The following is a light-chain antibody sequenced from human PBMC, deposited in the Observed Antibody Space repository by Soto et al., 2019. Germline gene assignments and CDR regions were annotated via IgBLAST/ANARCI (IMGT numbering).Light chain of an antibody. CDR2: GAS. CDR3: QQYNNWPRT. CDR1: QSVSSN. J-gene: IGKJ1*01. Sequence: IVMTQSPATLSVSPGERATLSCRASQSVSSNVAWYQQIPGQTPRLLIYGASTRATGIPARFSGSGSGTEFTLTISSLQSEDFAVYYCQQYNNWPRTVGPGTKVDIK. V-gene: IGKV3-15*01.